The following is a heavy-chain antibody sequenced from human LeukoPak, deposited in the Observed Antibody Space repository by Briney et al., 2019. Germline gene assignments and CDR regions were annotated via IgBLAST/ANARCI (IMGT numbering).Heavy chain of an antibody. CDR2: ITWNGDSI. J-gene: IGHJ4*02. D-gene: IGHD2-2*01. Sequence: PGRSLRLSCAASGFTFDDYAMHWVRQAPGKGLEWVSGITWNGDSIGYADSVKGRFTISRDNSKNTLYLQMNSLRAEDTAVYYCAKTAYELIPAARDPLDYWGQGTLVTVSS. CDR1: GFTFDDYA. V-gene: IGHV3-9*01. CDR3: AKTAYELIPAARDPLDY.